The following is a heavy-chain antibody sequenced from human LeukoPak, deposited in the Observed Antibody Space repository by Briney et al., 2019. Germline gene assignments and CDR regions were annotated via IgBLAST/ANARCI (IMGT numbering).Heavy chain of an antibody. D-gene: IGHD6-6*01. CDR3: ARGAGSSSYAFDI. V-gene: IGHV1-69*13. J-gene: IGHJ3*02. CDR2: IIPIFGTA. CDR1: GGTFSSYA. Sequence: SVKVSCKASGGTFSSYAISWVRQAPGQGLGWMGGIIPIFGTANYAQKFQGRVTITADESTSTAYMELSSLRSEDTAVYYCARGAGSSSYAFDIWGQGTMVTVSS.